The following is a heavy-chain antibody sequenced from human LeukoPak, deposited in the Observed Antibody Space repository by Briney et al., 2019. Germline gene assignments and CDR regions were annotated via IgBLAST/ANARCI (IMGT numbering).Heavy chain of an antibody. J-gene: IGHJ4*02. CDR2: ISTYNSDA. V-gene: IGHV1-18*01. D-gene: IGHD3-10*01. CDR1: GYTFTSYG. CDR3: VRGRGFGQDTFDF. Sequence: ASVKVSCKASGYTFTSYGISWVRQAPGQGLEWMGWISTYNSDANYAQKFQGRVTMTAETSTTTAYMELRSLRSDDTAVYYCVRGRGFGQDTFDFWGQGTLVTVSS.